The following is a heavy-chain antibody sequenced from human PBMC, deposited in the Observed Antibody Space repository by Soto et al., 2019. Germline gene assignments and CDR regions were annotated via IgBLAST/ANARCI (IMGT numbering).Heavy chain of an antibody. CDR1: GGTFSSYA. CDR2: IIPIFGTA. CDR3: ARANPLYSRSYRTPYYYYYGMDV. Sequence: QVQLVQSGAEVKKPGSSVKVSCKASGGTFSSYAISWVRQAPGQGLEWMGGIIPIFGTANYAQKFQGRVTITADKSTSTAYMELSRLRSEDTAVYYCARANPLYSRSYRTPYYYYYGMDVWGQGTTVTVSS. V-gene: IGHV1-69*06. J-gene: IGHJ6*02. D-gene: IGHD6-6*01.